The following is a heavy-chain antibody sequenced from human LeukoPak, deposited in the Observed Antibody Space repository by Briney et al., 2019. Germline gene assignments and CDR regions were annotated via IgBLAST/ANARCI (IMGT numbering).Heavy chain of an antibody. V-gene: IGHV4-59*01. CDR1: GGSISPYY. CDR2: IYYSGIT. D-gene: IGHD3/OR15-3a*01. CDR3: ATGTGGDF. J-gene: IGHJ4*02. Sequence: SETLSLTCTVSGGSISPYYWSWIRQPPGKGLEWIGYIYYSGITNYNPSLKSRVTISVDTSKNQFSLKLSSVTAADTAVYYCATGTGGDFWGQGTLVTVSS.